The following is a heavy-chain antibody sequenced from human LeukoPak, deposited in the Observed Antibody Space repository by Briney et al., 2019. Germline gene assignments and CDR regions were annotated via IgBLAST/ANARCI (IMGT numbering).Heavy chain of an antibody. V-gene: IGHV3-23*01. J-gene: IGHJ4*02. D-gene: IGHD3-16*02. CDR1: GFTFSSYA. CDR3: ARNVRLGDLSLSFDY. Sequence: GGSLRLSCAASGFTFSSYAMSWVRQAPGKGLEWVSAISGSGGSTYYADSVKGRFTISRDNSKNTLYLQMNSLRAEDTAVYYCARNVRLGDLSLSFDYWGQGTLVTVYS. CDR2: ISGSGGST.